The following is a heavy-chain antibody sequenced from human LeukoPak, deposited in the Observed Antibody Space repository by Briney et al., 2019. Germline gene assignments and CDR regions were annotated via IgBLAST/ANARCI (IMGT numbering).Heavy chain of an antibody. CDR1: GFTFSNAW. CDR2: IKSKTDGGTT. J-gene: IGHJ6*02. Sequence: PGGSLRLSCAASGFTFSNAWMNWVRQAPGKGLEWVGRIKSKTDGGTTVYAAPVKGRFTISRDDSKNTLYLQMNSLKTEDTAVYYCAEPEGGYYDIRPDWGQGTTVTVSS. CDR3: AEPEGGYYDIRPD. D-gene: IGHD3-22*01. V-gene: IGHV3-15*07.